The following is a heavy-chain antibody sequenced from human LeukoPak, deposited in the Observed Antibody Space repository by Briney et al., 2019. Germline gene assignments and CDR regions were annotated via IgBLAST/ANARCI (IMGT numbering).Heavy chain of an antibody. D-gene: IGHD3-22*01. CDR3: TASSGYYYVAFDI. Sequence: GGSLRLSCAASGFTFSSAWMSWVRQAPGKGLEWVGRIKSKTDGGTTDYAAPVKGRFTISRDDSKNTLYLQMNSLKTEDTAVYYCTASSGYYYVAFDIWGQGTMVTVSS. V-gene: IGHV3-15*01. J-gene: IGHJ3*02. CDR2: IKSKTDGGTT. CDR1: GFTFSSAW.